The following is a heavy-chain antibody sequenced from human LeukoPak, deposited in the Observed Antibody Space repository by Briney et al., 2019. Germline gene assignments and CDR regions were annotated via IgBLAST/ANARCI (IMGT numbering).Heavy chain of an antibody. V-gene: IGHV4-31*03. CDR3: ARDGRSEGDY. J-gene: IGHJ4*02. D-gene: IGHD3-3*01. Sequence: PSETLSLTCTVSGGSISSGGYYWSWIRQHPGKGLEWIGYIYYSGSTYYNPSLKSRVTISVDTSKSQFSLKLSSVTAADTAVYYCARDGRSEGDYWGQGTLVTVSS. CDR1: GGSISSGGYY. CDR2: IYYSGST.